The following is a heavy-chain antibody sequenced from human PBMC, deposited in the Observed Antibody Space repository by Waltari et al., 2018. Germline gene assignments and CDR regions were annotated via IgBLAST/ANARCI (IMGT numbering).Heavy chain of an antibody. V-gene: IGHV4-34*01. D-gene: IGHD3-16*02. CDR1: GGSFSGYY. J-gene: IGHJ4*02. CDR3: ARGVSGITFGGVIAYYFDY. CDR2: INHTGGT. Sequence: QVQLPQWGAGLLKPSETLSLTCAVYGGSFSGYYWSWISQPPGKGLEWIGEINHTGGTNSNPSLKRRVTIAVDTAKNQFSLKLSSVTAADTAVYYCARGVSGITFGGVIAYYFDYWGQGTLVTVSS.